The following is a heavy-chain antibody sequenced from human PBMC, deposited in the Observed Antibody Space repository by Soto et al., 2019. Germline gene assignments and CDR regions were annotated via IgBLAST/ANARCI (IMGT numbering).Heavy chain of an antibody. D-gene: IGHD1-1*01. CDR3: AELEHDVVDS. CDR2: ISAYNGNT. CDR1: GYTITSYG. V-gene: IGHV1-18*01. J-gene: IGHJ3*02. Sequence: ASVKVSREASGYTITSYGISWVLQAPGQRLERMGWISAYNGNTNYAQKLQGRVTRTTDTSTSRAYMDLRGMRYDDTAECHCAELEHDVVDSWGQGTMVTVSS.